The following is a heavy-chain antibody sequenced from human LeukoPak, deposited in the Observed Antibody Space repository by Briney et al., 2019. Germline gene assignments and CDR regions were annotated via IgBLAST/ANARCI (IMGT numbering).Heavy chain of an antibody. D-gene: IGHD4-17*01. Sequence: PSETLSLTCTVSGGSISSYYWSWIRQPPGKGLEWIGYIYYSGSTNYNPSLKSRVTISVDTSKNQFSLKLSSVTAADTAVYYCARERAVTTYYYFDYWGQGTLVTVSS. CDR3: ARERAVTTYYYFDY. CDR1: GGSISSYY. V-gene: IGHV4-59*01. J-gene: IGHJ4*02. CDR2: IYYSGST.